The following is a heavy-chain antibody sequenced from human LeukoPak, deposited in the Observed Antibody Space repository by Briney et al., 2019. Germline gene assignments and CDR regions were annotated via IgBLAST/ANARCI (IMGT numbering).Heavy chain of an antibody. V-gene: IGHV3-72*01. D-gene: IGHD1-26*01. J-gene: IGHJ4*02. CDR2: SRSKDHGYIT. CDR3: ARDRSGSYSWDY. Sequence: PGGSLRLSCAASGFISSVYMDWGRRAPGKGLAGVGRSRSKDHGYITEYAPSVKGRFTISRHESKNSLYLQMNSLKIDDTAVYLCARDRSGSYSWDYWGQGTLVTVSS. CDR1: GFISSVY.